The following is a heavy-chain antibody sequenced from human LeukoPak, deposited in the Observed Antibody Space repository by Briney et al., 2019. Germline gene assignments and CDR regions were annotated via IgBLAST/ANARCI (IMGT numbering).Heavy chain of an antibody. CDR2: ISGDGGST. CDR3: AKDGGSSGWYSWFDP. Sequence: GGSLRLSCAASGFTFDDYAMHWVRQAPGKGLEWVSLISGDGGSTYYADSVKGRFTISRDNSKNSLYLQMNSLRTEDTALYYRAKDGGSSGWYSWFDPWGQGTLVTVSS. V-gene: IGHV3-43*02. D-gene: IGHD6-19*01. J-gene: IGHJ5*02. CDR1: GFTFDDYA.